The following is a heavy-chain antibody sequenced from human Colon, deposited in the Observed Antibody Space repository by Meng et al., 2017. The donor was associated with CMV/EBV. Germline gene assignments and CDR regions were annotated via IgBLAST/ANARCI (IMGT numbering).Heavy chain of an antibody. D-gene: IGHD2-21*02. CDR3: ARRAYCGNGCYFFDF. V-gene: IGHV4-59*01. CDR2: VYYSGGT. Sequence: GSLRLSCTVSGASMRGFHWTWIRQTPGKGLECLGYVYYSGGTTYHPSLKSRVTISVDTSQNQFSLNLSSVTAADTAMYYCARRAYCGNGCYFFDFWGQGTLVTVSS. J-gene: IGHJ4*02. CDR1: GASMRGFH.